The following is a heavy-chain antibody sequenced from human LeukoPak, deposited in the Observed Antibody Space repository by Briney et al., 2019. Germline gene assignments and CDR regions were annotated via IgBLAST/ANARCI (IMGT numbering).Heavy chain of an antibody. CDR3: AKELAAMVRAPSGFDY. J-gene: IGHJ4*02. Sequence: GRSLRLSCAASGFTSSSYGMHWVRQAPGKGMEWVAVISYDGSNKYYADSVKGRFTISRDNSKNTLYLQMNSLRAEDTAVYYCAKELAAMVRAPSGFDYWGQGTLVTVSS. V-gene: IGHV3-30*18. CDR1: GFTSSSYG. D-gene: IGHD3-10*01. CDR2: ISYDGSNK.